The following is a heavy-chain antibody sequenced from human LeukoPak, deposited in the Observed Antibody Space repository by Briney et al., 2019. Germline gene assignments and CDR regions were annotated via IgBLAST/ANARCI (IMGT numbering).Heavy chain of an antibody. CDR1: GGSFSGYY. V-gene: IGHV4-34*01. D-gene: IGHD3-10*01. CDR2: INHSGST. J-gene: IGHJ4*02. Sequence: SETLSLTCAVYGGSFSGYYWSWIRQPPGKGLEWIGEINHSGSTNYNPSLKSRDTISVDTSKNQFSLKLSSVTAADTAVYYCARGDYGSGSFGYWGQETLVTVSS. CDR3: ARGDYGSGSFGY.